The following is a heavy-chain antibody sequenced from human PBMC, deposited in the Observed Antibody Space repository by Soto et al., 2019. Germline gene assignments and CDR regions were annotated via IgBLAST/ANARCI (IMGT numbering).Heavy chain of an antibody. J-gene: IGHJ1*01. CDR1: GYIFTAYS. CDR3: AREENCRGGTCYSEYFHH. Sequence: ASVKVSCKTSGYIFTAYSMHWVRQAPGQGLEWMGVVNPSGGSAHYAQSFEGRATLTRDTSTSTFYMELSSLRSEDTAVYYCAREENCRGGTCYSEYFHHWGQGTLVTVSS. CDR2: VNPSGGSA. D-gene: IGHD2-15*01. V-gene: IGHV1-46*01.